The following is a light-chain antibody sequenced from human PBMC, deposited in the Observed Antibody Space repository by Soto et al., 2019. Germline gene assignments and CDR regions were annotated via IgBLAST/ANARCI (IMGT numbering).Light chain of an antibody. CDR3: QQYVSWT. Sequence: EIVLTQSPGTLSVSQGEIATLSCRASQTISSNYLAWYQQKPGQAPSLLIYGTSSRATGIPDRFSGSGSGTDFTLTISRLEPEDSAIYYCQQYVSWTFGQGTKVEIK. J-gene: IGKJ1*01. CDR1: QTISSNY. V-gene: IGKV3-20*01. CDR2: GTS.